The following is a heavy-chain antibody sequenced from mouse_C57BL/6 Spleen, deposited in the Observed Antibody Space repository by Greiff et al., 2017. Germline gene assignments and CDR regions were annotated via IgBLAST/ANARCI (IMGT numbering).Heavy chain of an antibody. V-gene: IGHV1-82*01. D-gene: IGHD2-3*01. CDR2: IYPGDGDT. CDR3: ARSGGYYAYYFDF. CDR1: GYAFSSSW. J-gene: IGHJ2*01. Sequence: QVQLQQSGPELVKPGASVKISCKASGYAFSSSWMNWVKQRPGKGLEWIGRIYPGDGDTNYNGKFKGKATLTADKSSSTAYMQLSSLTSEDSAVYFCARSGGYYAYYFDFWGQGTTLTVSS.